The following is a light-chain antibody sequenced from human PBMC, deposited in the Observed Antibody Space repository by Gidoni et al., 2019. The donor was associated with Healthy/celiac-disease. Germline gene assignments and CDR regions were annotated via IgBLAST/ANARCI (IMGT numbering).Light chain of an antibody. CDR3: QQSYSTLIT. CDR1: QSIISY. V-gene: IGKV1-39*01. CDR2: AAS. J-gene: IGKJ5*01. Sequence: DIQMTQCPSSLSASVGDRVTITCRASQSIISYLNWYQQKPGKAPKLLIYAASSLQSGGPSRFSGSGSGTDFTLTIRSLQPEAFATYYCQQSYSTLITFGHGTRLEIK.